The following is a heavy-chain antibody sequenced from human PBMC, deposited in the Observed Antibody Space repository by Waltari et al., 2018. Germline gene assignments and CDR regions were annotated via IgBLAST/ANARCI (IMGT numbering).Heavy chain of an antibody. D-gene: IGHD6-6*01. CDR3: ARSPRSIAARPPHYYMDV. CDR2: INHSGST. V-gene: IGHV4-34*01. J-gene: IGHJ6*03. CDR1: GGSFSGYY. Sequence: QVQLQQWGAGLLKPSETLSLTCAVYGGSFSGYYWSWIRQPPGKGLEWIGEINHSGSTNYNPSLKSRVTISVDTSKNQFSLKLSSVTAADTAVYYCARSPRSIAARPPHYYMDVWGKGTTVTIS.